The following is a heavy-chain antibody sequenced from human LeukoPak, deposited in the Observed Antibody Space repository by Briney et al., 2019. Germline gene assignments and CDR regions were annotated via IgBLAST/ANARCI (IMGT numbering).Heavy chain of an antibody. J-gene: IGHJ4*02. CDR3: ARDVRLWFGDFLTEEYFDH. Sequence: QPGGSLRLSCGGSGFTFSSYWMTWVRQAPGKGPEWVANIKQDGSEKYYGDSVKGRFTISRDNAKNLLFLQMNSLRAEDTAVYYCARDVRLWFGDFLTEEYFDHWGQGTLVTVSS. D-gene: IGHD3-10*01. V-gene: IGHV3-7*01. CDR2: IKQDGSEK. CDR1: GFTFSSYW.